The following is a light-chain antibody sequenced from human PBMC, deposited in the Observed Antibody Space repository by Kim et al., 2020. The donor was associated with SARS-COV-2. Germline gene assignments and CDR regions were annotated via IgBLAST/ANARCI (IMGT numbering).Light chain of an antibody. CDR1: SSDVGSYNL. CDR2: EVS. V-gene: IGLV2-23*02. J-gene: IGLJ2*01. Sequence: SPGQSLTIPGTGTSSDVGSYNLVSWYQQHPGKAPKLMIYEVSKRPSGVSNRFSGSKSGNTASLTISGLQAEDEADYYCCSYAGSVVFGGGTQLTVL. CDR3: CSYAGSVV.